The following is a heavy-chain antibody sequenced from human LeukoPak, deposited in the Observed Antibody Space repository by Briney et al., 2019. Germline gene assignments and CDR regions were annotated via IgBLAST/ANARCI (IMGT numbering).Heavy chain of an antibody. Sequence: PSETLSLTCTVSGGSISSYYWSWIRQPAGKGLEWIGRIYTSGSTNYNPSLKSRVTMSVDTSKNQFSLKLSSVTAADTAVYYCARHVPTNYDFWSGSSNWFDPWGQGTLVTVSS. CDR3: ARHVPTNYDFWSGSSNWFDP. D-gene: IGHD3-3*01. CDR1: GGSISSYY. V-gene: IGHV4-4*07. CDR2: IYTSGST. J-gene: IGHJ5*02.